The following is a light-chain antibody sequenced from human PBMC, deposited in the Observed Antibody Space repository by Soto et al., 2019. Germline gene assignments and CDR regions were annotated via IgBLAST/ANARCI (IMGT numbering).Light chain of an antibody. V-gene: IGLV3-21*04. CDR2: YDS. CDR1: NIGSKS. J-gene: IGLJ2*01. Sequence: SYELTQSPSVSVAPGETARITCGGNNIGSKSVHWYQQKPGQAPVLVIYYDSDRPLGIPERFSVSNSGNTATRTLSRGEAGDEADYYCHGGDRSSDHVIFGGGTKLTVL. CDR3: HGGDRSSDHVI.